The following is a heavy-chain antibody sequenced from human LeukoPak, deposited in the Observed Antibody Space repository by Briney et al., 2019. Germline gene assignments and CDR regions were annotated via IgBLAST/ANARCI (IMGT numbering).Heavy chain of an antibody. CDR2: VNNDGGGT. V-gene: IGHV3-74*01. Sequence: GGSLRLSCVASGFTFRNYWIYWVRQAPGKGLVYVARVNNDGGGTTYTDSVKGRFTISRDNAKNGAFLQMNSLRAEDTAMYYCARGGPDHAFDIWGQGTMVTVS. CDR1: GFTFRNYW. J-gene: IGHJ3*02. D-gene: IGHD1-14*01. CDR3: ARGGPDHAFDI.